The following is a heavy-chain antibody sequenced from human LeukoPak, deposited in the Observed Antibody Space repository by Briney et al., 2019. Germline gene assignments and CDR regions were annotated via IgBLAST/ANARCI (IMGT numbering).Heavy chain of an antibody. D-gene: IGHD6-6*01. J-gene: IGHJ6*03. CDR2: ISWDGGST. Sequence: GGSLRLSCAASGFTFDDYAMHWVRQAPGKGLEWVSLISWDGGSTYYADSVKGRFTISRDNSKNSLYLQMNSLRAEDTALYYCAKVGSSSSEGYYYYYMDVWGKGTTVTVSS. CDR3: AKVGSSSSEGYYYYYMDV. CDR1: GFTFDDYA. V-gene: IGHV3-43D*03.